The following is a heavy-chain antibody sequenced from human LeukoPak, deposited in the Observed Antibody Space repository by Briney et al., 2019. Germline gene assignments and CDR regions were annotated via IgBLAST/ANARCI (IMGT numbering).Heavy chain of an antibody. J-gene: IGHJ4*02. Sequence: PGGALRLSCAASGFTFSTYVMTGVRPAPGKGLEWVSAISGSAGSTYYADSVKGRFTISRDNSKNTRYLQMNRQRAEETDVYHCAKDRGYWGQGTLVTVSS. CDR3: AKDRGY. CDR1: GFTFSTYV. CDR2: ISGSAGST. V-gene: IGHV3-23*01. D-gene: IGHD3-22*01.